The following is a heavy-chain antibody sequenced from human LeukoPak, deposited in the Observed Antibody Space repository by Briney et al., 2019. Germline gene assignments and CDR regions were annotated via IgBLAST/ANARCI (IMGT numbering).Heavy chain of an antibody. J-gene: IGHJ3*02. CDR2: IYNSGGT. CDR1: GASTRSYD. D-gene: IGHD3-10*01. Sequence: SETLSLTCAVSGASTRSYDWSWIRQPPGKGLEWIGGIYNSGGTNNNPSLKSRVSISLDTSKNQFSLTLTSVTAADTAVYFCARDRPAEKMSVWFGGPPAGLDPFDIWGQGKMVIVSS. V-gene: IGHV4-59*01. CDR3: ARDRPAEKMSVWFGGPPAGLDPFDI.